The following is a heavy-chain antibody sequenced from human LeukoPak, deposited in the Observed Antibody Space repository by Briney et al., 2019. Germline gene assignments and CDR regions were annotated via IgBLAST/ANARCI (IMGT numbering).Heavy chain of an antibody. J-gene: IGHJ4*02. CDR3: ASPWGSSSWYGLDY. Sequence: GGSLRLSCAASGFTFSSYAMHWVRQARGEGLERVAVISYDGSNKYYADSVKGRFTISRDNSKNTLYLQMNSLRAEDTAVYYCASPWGSSSWYGLDYWGQGTLVTVSS. CDR1: GFTFSSYA. CDR2: ISYDGSNK. D-gene: IGHD6-13*01. V-gene: IGHV3-30-3*01.